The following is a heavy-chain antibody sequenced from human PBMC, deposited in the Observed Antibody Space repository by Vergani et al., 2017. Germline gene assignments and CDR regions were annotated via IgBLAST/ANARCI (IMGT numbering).Heavy chain of an antibody. CDR1: GGTFSSYA. CDR2: IIPIFGTA. CDR3: ARPEDGSGSYSYYYYYYGMDV. Sequence: QVQLVQSGAEGKKSGSSVKVSCKASGGTFSSYAISWARQAPGQGLEWMGGIIPIFGTANYAQKFQGRVTINADESTSTAYMELSSLRSEDTAVYFCARPEDGSGSYSYYYYYYGMDVWGQGTTVTVSS. V-gene: IGHV1-69*12. J-gene: IGHJ6*02. D-gene: IGHD3-10*01.